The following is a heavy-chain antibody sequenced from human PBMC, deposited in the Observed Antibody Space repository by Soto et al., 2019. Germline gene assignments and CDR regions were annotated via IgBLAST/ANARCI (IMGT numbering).Heavy chain of an antibody. Sequence: QVQLVQSGAEVKKPGSSVQVSCKASGGTFSSYTISWVRQAPGQGLEWMGRIIPILGIANYAQKFQGRVTITAGKSTSTAYMELSSLRSEETAVYYCARDRGGTHSGYDFDDWGQGTLVTVSS. CDR2: IIPILGIA. J-gene: IGHJ4*02. CDR3: ARDRGGTHSGYDFDD. CDR1: GGTFSSYT. V-gene: IGHV1-69*08. D-gene: IGHD5-12*01.